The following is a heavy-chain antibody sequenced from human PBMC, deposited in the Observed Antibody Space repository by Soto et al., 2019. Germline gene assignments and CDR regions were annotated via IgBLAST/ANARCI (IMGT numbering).Heavy chain of an antibody. CDR3: ARADRKWLDP. J-gene: IGHJ5*02. Sequence: PSETLSLTCTVSGDSISTFYWGWMRQSPGKELEWIGYVYYGGSSNYNPSLKSRVTFSVDTSKNQVSLNLRSVTAADTAVYHCARADRKWLDPWGQGILVTVSS. CDR2: VYYGGSS. CDR1: GDSISTFY. V-gene: IGHV4-59*01.